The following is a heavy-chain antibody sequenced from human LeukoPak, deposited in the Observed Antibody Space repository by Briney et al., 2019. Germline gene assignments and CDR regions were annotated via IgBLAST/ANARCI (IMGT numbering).Heavy chain of an antibody. V-gene: IGHV4-31*03. CDR2: IYYSGST. CDR1: GGSISSGGYY. CDR3: ARDGYCSSTSCRLGPFYY. Sequence: SETLSLTCTVSGGSISSGGYYWSWIRQHPGKGLEWIGYIYYSGSTYYNPSLKSRVTMSVDTSKNQFSLKLSSVTAADTAVYYCARDGYCSSTSCRLGPFYYWGQGTLVTVSS. D-gene: IGHD2-2*03. J-gene: IGHJ4*02.